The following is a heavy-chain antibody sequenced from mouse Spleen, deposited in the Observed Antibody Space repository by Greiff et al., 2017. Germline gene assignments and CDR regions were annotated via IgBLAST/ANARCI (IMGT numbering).Heavy chain of an antibody. Sequence: QVQLQQPGAELVRPGSSVKLSCKASGYTFTSYWMDWVKQRPGQGLEWIGNIYPSDSETHYNQKFKDKATLTVDKSSSTAYMQLSSLTSEDSAVYYCARGQDYSNYGAYWGQGTLVTVSA. CDR3: ARGQDYSNYGAY. D-gene: IGHD2-5*01. CDR1: GYTFTSYW. CDR2: IYPSDSET. V-gene: IGHV1-61*01. J-gene: IGHJ3*01.